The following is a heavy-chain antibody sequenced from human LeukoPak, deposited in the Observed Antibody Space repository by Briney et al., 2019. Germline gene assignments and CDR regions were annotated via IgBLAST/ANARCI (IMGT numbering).Heavy chain of an antibody. CDR3: ARGLVVGAFDY. CDR1: GYTFTSYY. CDR2: INPSGGST. J-gene: IGHJ4*02. Sequence: ASVKVSCRASGYTFTSYYMHWVRQAPGQGLEWMGIINPSGGSTSYAQKFQGRVAMTRDTSTSTVYMELSSLRSEDTAVYYCARGLVVGAFDYWGQGTLVTVSS. D-gene: IGHD1-26*01. V-gene: IGHV1-46*01.